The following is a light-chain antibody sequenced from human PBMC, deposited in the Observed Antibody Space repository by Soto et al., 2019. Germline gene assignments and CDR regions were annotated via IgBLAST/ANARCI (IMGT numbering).Light chain of an antibody. CDR1: SSDVGGYNY. Sequence: QSALTQPRSVSGSPGQSVTISCTGTSSDVGGYNYVSWYQQHPGKAPKFMIYDVSERPSGVPDRFSGSKSGDTASLTISGLQVEDEADYYCCSYAGSYSWVFGGGTKLPVL. V-gene: IGLV2-11*01. J-gene: IGLJ3*02. CDR3: CSYAGSYSWV. CDR2: DVS.